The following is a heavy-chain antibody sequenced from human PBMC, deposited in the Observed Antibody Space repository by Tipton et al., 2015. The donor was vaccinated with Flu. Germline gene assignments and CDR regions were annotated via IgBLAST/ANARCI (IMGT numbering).Heavy chain of an antibody. V-gene: IGHV4-38-2*01. CDR2: LHHTGYT. CDR3: ARSTYYYGSGSSDY. CDR1: GYSIASDYY. D-gene: IGHD3-10*01. Sequence: TLSLTCSVSGYSIASDYYWGWIRQPPGKGLEWIGNLHHTGYTYYNPSLMSRVTILVDRSKNQFSLQLNSVTAADTAVYYCARSTYYYGSGSSDYWGQGSLVTVSS. J-gene: IGHJ4*02.